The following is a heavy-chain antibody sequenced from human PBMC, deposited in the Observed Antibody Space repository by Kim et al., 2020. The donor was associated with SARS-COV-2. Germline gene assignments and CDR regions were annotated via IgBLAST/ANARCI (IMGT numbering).Heavy chain of an antibody. Sequence: SVKVSCKASGGTFSSYAISWVRQAPGQGLEWMGGIIPIFGTANYAQKFQGRVTITADESTSTAYMELSSLRSEDTAVYYCARPSTYYYDSSGYYSNKHDKQPWVNFDYWGQGTLVTVSS. J-gene: IGHJ4*02. CDR2: IIPIFGTA. CDR3: ARPSTYYYDSSGYYSNKHDKQPWVNFDY. V-gene: IGHV1-69*13. D-gene: IGHD3-22*01. CDR1: GGTFSSYA.